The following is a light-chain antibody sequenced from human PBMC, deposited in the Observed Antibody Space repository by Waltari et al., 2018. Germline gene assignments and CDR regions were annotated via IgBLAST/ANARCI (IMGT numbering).Light chain of an antibody. Sequence: QSALAQPASVSGSPGPSITVSCTGTNRDIGYYNSVSWYQQHPGKAPELIIYDVIKRPSGVSNRFSGSKSGNTASLTISGLQAEDEAHYYCSSYTISADVVFGGGTKLTVL. CDR3: SSYTISADVV. CDR1: NRDIGYYNS. CDR2: DVI. V-gene: IGLV2-14*01. J-gene: IGLJ2*01.